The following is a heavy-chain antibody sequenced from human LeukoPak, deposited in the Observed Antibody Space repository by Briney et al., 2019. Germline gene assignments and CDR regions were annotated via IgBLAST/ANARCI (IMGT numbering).Heavy chain of an antibody. CDR1: GFTFSSYA. CDR3: ARSHDCSGGSCYLGSEDY. V-gene: IGHV3-30*04. D-gene: IGHD2-15*01. J-gene: IGHJ4*02. CDR2: ISYDGSNK. Sequence: GGSLRLSCAASGFTFSSYAMHWVRQAPGKGLARVAVISYDGSNKYYADSVKGRFTISRDNSKNTLYLQMNSLRAEDTAVYYCARSHDCSGGSCYLGSEDYWGQGTLVTVPS.